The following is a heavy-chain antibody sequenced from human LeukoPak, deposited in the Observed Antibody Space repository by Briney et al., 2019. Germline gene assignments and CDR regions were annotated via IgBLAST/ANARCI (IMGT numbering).Heavy chain of an antibody. CDR2: IYYSGST. Sequence: SETRSLTCTVSGGSISSYYWSWIRQPPGKGLEWIGYIYYSGSTNHNPSLKSRVTISVDTSKNQFYLELSSVNAADTAVYYCARGAVVTDDYMDVWGKGTTVTVSS. J-gene: IGHJ6*03. V-gene: IGHV4-59*01. CDR3: ARGAVVTDDYMDV. CDR1: GGSISSYY. D-gene: IGHD4-23*01.